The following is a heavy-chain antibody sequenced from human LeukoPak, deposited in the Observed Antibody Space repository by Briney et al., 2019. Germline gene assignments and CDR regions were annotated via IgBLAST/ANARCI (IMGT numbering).Heavy chain of an antibody. CDR1: GFTFSSYS. V-gene: IGHV3-21*01. CDR2: ISSSSYL. J-gene: IGHJ3*02. D-gene: IGHD3-3*01. Sequence: GGSLRLSCAASGFTFSSYSMNWVRQAPGKGLEWVSSISSSSYLYYADSVKGRFTISRDNAKNSLYLQMNSLRAEDTAVYYCARMGNQREWLLSFDIWGQGTMVTVSS. CDR3: ARMGNQREWLLSFDI.